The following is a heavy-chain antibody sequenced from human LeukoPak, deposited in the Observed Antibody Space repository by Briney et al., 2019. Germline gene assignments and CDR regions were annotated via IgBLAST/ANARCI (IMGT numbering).Heavy chain of an antibody. CDR1: GFTVSSNY. J-gene: IGHJ4*02. D-gene: IGHD1-26*01. CDR3: TTDQVSYQYY. CDR2: IYSGGST. Sequence: PGGSLRLSCAASGFTVSSNYMSWVRQAPGKGLEWVSVIYSGGSTYYADSVKGRFTISRDNSKNTLYLQMNSLRAEDTAVYYCTTDQVSYQYYWGQGTLVTVSS. V-gene: IGHV3-53*01.